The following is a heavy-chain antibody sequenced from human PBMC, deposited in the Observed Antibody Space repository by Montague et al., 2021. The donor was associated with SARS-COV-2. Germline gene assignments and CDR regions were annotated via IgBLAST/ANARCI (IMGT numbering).Heavy chain of an antibody. J-gene: IGHJ5*02. V-gene: IGHV3-53*01. CDR1: GFSVSDFF. Sequence: SLRPSCAPSGFSVSDFFMSWVRQGPVRGLEWLSYINLAVDIYYAASVKGRFTISRDTSNNRVFLQMNSLRVEDTALYYCVRALGSGYDLWGQGTLVTVSS. D-gene: IGHD3-9*01. CDR3: VRALGSGYDL. CDR2: INLAVDI.